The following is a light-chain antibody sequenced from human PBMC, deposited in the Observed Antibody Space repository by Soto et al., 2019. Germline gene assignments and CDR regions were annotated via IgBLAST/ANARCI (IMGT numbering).Light chain of an antibody. CDR2: AAS. V-gene: IGKV1-39*01. CDR3: QQSYNTPQT. CDR1: QSISNY. Sequence: DIQMTQSPSSLSASVGDRVTITCRASQSISNYLNWYQQKPGKAPKLLIYAASSLQSGVPSRFSGSGSGTDLTLTISSLQPEDFATYYCQQSYNTPQTFGQGTKVEIK. J-gene: IGKJ1*01.